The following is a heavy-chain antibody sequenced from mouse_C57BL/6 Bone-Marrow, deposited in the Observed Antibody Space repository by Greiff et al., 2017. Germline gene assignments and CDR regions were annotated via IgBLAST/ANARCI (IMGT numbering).Heavy chain of an antibody. CDR3: ARQPY. J-gene: IGHJ3*01. Sequence: VQLKESGGDLVKPGGSLKLSCAASGFTFSSYGMSWVRQTPDKRLEWVATISSGGSYTYYPDSVKGRFTISRDNAKNTLYLQMSSLKSEDTAMYYCARQPYWGQETLVTVSA. CDR1: GFTFSSYG. CDR2: ISSGGSYT. V-gene: IGHV5-6*01.